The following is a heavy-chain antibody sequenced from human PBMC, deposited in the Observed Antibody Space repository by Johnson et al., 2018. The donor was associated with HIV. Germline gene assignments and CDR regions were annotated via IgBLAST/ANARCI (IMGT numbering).Heavy chain of an antibody. CDR1: GFTFDDYA. CDR3: ARHRGVYPTSPGGVGAFDF. CDR2: ISWNSGGI. Sequence: VQLVESGGGLVQPGRSLRLSCAASGFTFDDYAMHWVRQAPGKGLEWVSGISWNSGGIGYADSVKGRFTISRDNAKNTLFLEMNSLRAEDTALYYCARHRGVYPTSPGGVGAFDFWGPGTMVTVSS. J-gene: IGHJ3*01. D-gene: IGHD1-26*01. V-gene: IGHV3-9*01.